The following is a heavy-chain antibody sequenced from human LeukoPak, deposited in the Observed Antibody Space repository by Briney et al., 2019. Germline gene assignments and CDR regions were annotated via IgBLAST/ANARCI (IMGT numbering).Heavy chain of an antibody. CDR2: INPNGGST. Sequence: ASVKVSCKASGYTFTSYYMHWVRQAPGQGLEWMGIINPNGGSTSYAQKFQGRVTMTRDTSTSTVYMELSSLRSEDTAVYYCARVSRVWFGEFYYYGMDVWGQGTTVTVSS. CDR1: GYTFTSYY. CDR3: ARVSRVWFGEFYYYGMDV. J-gene: IGHJ6*02. V-gene: IGHV1-46*01. D-gene: IGHD3-10*01.